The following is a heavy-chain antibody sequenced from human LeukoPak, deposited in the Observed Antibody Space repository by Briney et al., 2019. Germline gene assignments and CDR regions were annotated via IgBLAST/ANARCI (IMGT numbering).Heavy chain of an antibody. V-gene: IGHV3-21*01. CDR2: ISSSSSYI. Sequence: GGSLRLSCAASGFTFSSYSMNWVRQAPGKGLEWVSSISSSSSYIYYADSVKGRFTISRDNAKNSLYLQMNSLRAEDTAVYYCARDRMVAATAGYYYGMDVWGQGTTVTVSS. CDR1: GFTFSSYS. D-gene: IGHD2-15*01. CDR3: ARDRMVAATAGYYYGMDV. J-gene: IGHJ6*02.